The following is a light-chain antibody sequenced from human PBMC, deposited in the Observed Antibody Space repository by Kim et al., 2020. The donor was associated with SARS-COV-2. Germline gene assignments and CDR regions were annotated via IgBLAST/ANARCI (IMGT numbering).Light chain of an antibody. J-gene: IGLJ2*01. V-gene: IGLV3-21*04. CDR1: NIGSKS. CDR2: FDS. CDR3: QVWDSSSDHVV. Sequence: SYEQTQPPSVSVAPGKTARITCGGNNIGSKSVHWYQQKPGPAPVLVIYFDSDRPSGIPERFSGSNFGNTATLTISRVEDGDEADYYCQVWDSSSDHVVFG.